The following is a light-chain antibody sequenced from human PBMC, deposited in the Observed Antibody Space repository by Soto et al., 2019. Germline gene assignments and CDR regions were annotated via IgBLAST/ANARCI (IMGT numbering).Light chain of an antibody. Sequence: EIVMTQSPDSLAVSLGERATINCKSSQSVLYSSNNKNYLAWYQQRPGQPPKLLIYWASTRESGVPDRFSGSGSGTDFTLPITSLQAEDVAVYYCQQYESTPPTFGQGTKLEIK. CDR1: QSVLYSSNNKNY. CDR3: QQYESTPPT. CDR2: WAS. V-gene: IGKV4-1*01. J-gene: IGKJ2*01.